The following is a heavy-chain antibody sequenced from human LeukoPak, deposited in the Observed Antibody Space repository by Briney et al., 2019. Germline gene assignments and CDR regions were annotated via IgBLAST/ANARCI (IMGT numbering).Heavy chain of an antibody. J-gene: IGHJ5*02. V-gene: IGHV1-45*02. D-gene: IGHD3-10*01. CDR3: ANSPDSGGLGP. Sequence: ASVKVSCKASGYTFTYRYLHWVRQAPGQALEWMGWITPFNGNTNYAQKFQDRVTITRDRSTSTAYMELSSLKSEDTAMYYCANSPDSGGLGPWGQGTLVTVSS. CDR2: ITPFNGNT. CDR1: GYTFTYRY.